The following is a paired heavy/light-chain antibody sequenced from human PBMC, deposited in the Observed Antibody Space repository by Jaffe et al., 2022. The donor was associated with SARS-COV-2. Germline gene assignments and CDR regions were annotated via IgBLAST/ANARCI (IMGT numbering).Heavy chain of an antibody. J-gene: IGHJ4*02. D-gene: IGHD2-2*01. V-gene: IGHV5-51*01. Sequence: EVQLVQSGAEVKKPGESLKISCKASGYSFTNYWIGWVRQMPGKGLEWMGVVYPGDSDPIYSPSFQGQVTISADKSINTAYLQWSSLKASDTAIYYCARGYLMLLGFDYWGPGTLVTVSS. CDR1: GYSFTNYW. CDR2: VYPGDSDP. CDR3: ARGYLMLLGFDY.
Light chain of an antibody. V-gene: IGLV3-25*03. J-gene: IGLJ3*02. CDR1: ALPTQY. CDR2: KDS. CDR3: QSADSSGTYRV. Sequence: SYELTQPPSVSVSPGQTARITCSADALPTQYAYWYQQRPGQAPVLLIYKDSERPSGIPERFSGSSSGTTVTLTISGVQAEDEADYFCQSADSSGTYRVFGGGTKLTVL.